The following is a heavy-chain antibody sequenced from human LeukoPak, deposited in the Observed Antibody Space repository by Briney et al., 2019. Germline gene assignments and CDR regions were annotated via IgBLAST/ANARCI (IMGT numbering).Heavy chain of an antibody. J-gene: IGHJ4*02. CDR1: GGTFSSYA. CDR3: KVLDTAMGGENYFDY. CDR2: IIPIFGTA. V-gene: IGHV1-69*05. Sequence: GASVKVSCKASGGTFSSYAISWVRQAPGRGLEWMGGIIPIFGTANYAQKFQGRVTITTDESTSTAYMELSSLRSEDTAVYYCKVLDTAMGGENYFDYWGQGTLVTVSS. D-gene: IGHD5-18*01.